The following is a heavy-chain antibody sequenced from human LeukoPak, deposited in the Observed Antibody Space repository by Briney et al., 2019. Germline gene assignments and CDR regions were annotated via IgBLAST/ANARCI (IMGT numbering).Heavy chain of an antibody. D-gene: IGHD5-12*01. J-gene: IGHJ4*02. Sequence: TGGSLRLSCAASGFTFSDHDMDWVRQAPGKGLEWIGRAKNKAQRYTTEYAASVSGRFTIAREDSKSTLSLQMNSLKSEDTAVYYCAGWLCGAPRDWGQGTLVTVSS. CDR2: AKNKAQRYTT. CDR1: GFTFSDHD. CDR3: AGWLCGAPRD. V-gene: IGHV3-72*01.